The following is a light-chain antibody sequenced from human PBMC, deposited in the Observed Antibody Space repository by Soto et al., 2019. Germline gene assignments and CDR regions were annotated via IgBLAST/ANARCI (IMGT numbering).Light chain of an antibody. J-gene: IGKJ2*03. V-gene: IGKV1D-13*01. Sequence: ALQLTQSPPSLSASVGDRVTITCRASQGMSTALAWYQHKPGKAPKFLIYDASILETGVPSRFSGSGSGTDFTLTISSLQPEYVATYYCQQFFHYPYSFGQGTKLEI. CDR3: QQFFHYPYS. CDR2: DAS. CDR1: QGMSTA.